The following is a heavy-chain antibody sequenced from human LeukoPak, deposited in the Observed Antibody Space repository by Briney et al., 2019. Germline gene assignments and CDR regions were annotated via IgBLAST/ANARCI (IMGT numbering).Heavy chain of an antibody. D-gene: IGHD2-21*01. CDR2: IKSITDGGTT. Sequence: GSLRLSCAASGFTLSNVWMNWVRQAPGKGLEWVGRIKSITDGGTTDYAAPVKGRFTISRDESENMIYLEMNSLKIEDTAVYYCTTPRGIPNWGQGTLVTVSS. CDR1: GFTLSNVW. CDR3: TTPRGIPN. V-gene: IGHV3-15*07. J-gene: IGHJ4*02.